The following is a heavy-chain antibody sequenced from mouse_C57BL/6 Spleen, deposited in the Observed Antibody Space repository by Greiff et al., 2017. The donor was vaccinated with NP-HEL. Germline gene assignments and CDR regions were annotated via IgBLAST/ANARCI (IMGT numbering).Heavy chain of an antibody. CDR1: GYAFSSSW. CDR3: ARAGGYYGFAY. J-gene: IGHJ3*01. V-gene: IGHV1-82*01. CDR2: IYPGDGDT. Sequence: VQLQQSGPELVKPGASVKISCKASGYAFSSSWMNWVKQRPGKGLEWIGRIYPGDGDTNYNGKFKGKATLTADTSSSTAYMQRSSLTSEDSAVYFCARAGGYYGFAYWGQGTLVTVSA. D-gene: IGHD1-1*01.